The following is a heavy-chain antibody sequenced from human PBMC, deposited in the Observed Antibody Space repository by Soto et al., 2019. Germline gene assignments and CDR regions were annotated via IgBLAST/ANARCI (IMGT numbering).Heavy chain of an antibody. V-gene: IGHV3-7*01. CDR1: GFTFSSYW. CDR3: ARADGYGSGVNIGWYFDY. Sequence: GGSLRLSCAASGFTFSSYWMSWVRQAPGKGLEWVANIKQDGSEKYYVDSVKGRFTISRDNAKNSLYLQMNSLRAEDTAVYYCARADGYGSGVNIGWYFDYWGQGTLVTVSS. J-gene: IGHJ4*02. CDR2: IKQDGSEK. D-gene: IGHD3-10*01.